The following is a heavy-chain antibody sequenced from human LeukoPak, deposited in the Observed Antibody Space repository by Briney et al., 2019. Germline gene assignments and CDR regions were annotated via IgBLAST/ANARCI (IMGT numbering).Heavy chain of an antibody. D-gene: IGHD1-26*01. CDR1: GGTFSSYA. CDR3: ARGSIRGATGYYYYMDV. J-gene: IGHJ6*03. Sequence: SVKVSCKASGGTFSSYAISWVRQAPGQGLEWMGGIIPIFGTANYAQKFQGRVTITADESTSTAYMELSSLRSEDTAVYYCARGSIRGATGYYYYMDVWGKGTTVTISS. V-gene: IGHV1-69*01. CDR2: IIPIFGTA.